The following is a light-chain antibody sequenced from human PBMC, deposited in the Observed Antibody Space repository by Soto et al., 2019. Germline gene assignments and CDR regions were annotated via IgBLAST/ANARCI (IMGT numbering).Light chain of an antibody. J-gene: IGKJ5*01. CDR2: GAS. Sequence: EIVMTHSPATLSVSPGERATLSFMASENIYTNLAWYQQKPGQAPRLLFYGASTRATGLPARFSGTGSGTEFTLTINSLQAEDSAVYYCQQYYNWPRTFGQGTRLEIK. CDR1: ENIYTN. CDR3: QQYYNWPRT. V-gene: IGKV3-15*01.